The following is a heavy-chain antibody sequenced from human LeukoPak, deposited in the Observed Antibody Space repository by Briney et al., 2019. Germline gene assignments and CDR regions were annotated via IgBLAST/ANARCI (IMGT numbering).Heavy chain of an antibody. J-gene: IGHJ5*02. CDR1: GGSISSYY. Sequence: PSETLSLTCTVSGGSISSYYWSWIRQPPGKGLEGIGYIYYSGSTNYNPSLKSRVTISVDTSKNQFSLKLSSVTAADTAVYYCARDPPWWGAAAGRGPWGQGTLVTVSS. CDR2: IYYSGST. CDR3: ARDPPWWGAAAGRGP. V-gene: IGHV4-59*01. D-gene: IGHD6-13*01.